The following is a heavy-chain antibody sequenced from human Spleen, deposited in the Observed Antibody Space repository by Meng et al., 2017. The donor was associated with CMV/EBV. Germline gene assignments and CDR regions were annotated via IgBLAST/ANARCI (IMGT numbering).Heavy chain of an antibody. Sequence: GESLKISCKGSGYSFSNYWIGWVRQLPGKGLEWMAIIYPDDSDIKYSPSFQGQVTISADNSITTVYLQWSSLKASDTAMYYCAIPAPLNKQYDSSGYLKDAFDIWGQGTMVTVSS. CDR3: AIPAPLNKQYDSSGYLKDAFDI. D-gene: IGHD3-22*01. CDR2: IYPDDSDI. J-gene: IGHJ3*02. CDR1: GYSFSNYW. V-gene: IGHV5-51*01.